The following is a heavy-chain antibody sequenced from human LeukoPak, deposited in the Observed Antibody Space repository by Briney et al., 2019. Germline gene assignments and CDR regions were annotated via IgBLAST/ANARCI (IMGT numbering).Heavy chain of an antibody. V-gene: IGHV3-33*01. Sequence: GXXXLXXAAXXFXXXDXXXXXVRQAPGKGXEWVXDIXFDKNQHFADSVRGRFAISRDNSKNTVYLQINSLRAEDTAVYYCARDRHCVNGVCHSPPGMDVWGQGTTVTVSS. CDR3: ARDRHCVNGVCHSPPGMDV. CDR1: XFXXXDXX. CDR2: IXFDKNQ. D-gene: IGHD2-8*01. J-gene: IGHJ6*02.